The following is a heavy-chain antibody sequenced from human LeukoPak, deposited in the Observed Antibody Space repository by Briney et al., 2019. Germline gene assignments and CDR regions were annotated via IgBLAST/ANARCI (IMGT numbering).Heavy chain of an antibody. CDR1: GYTFTSYD. D-gene: IGHD5-18*01. CDR3: ASPRLRGYSYGYEFDY. CDR2: IIPIFGTA. V-gene: IGHV1-69*13. Sequence: SVKVSCKASGYTFTSYDINWVRQAAGQGLEWMGGIIPIFGTANYAQKFQGRVTITADESTSTAYMELSSLRSEDTAVYYCASPRLRGYSYGYEFDYWGQGTLVTVSS. J-gene: IGHJ4*02.